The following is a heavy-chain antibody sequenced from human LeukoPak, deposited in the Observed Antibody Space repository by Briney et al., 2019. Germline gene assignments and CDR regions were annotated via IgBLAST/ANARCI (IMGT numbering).Heavy chain of an antibody. CDR2: IYYSGST. Sequence: SETLSLTCTVSGGSISSSSYSWGWIRQPPGKGLEWIGSIYYSGSTYYNPSLKSRVTISVDTSKNQFSLKLSSVTAADTAVYYCARHRWELLSSFDYWGQGTLVTVSS. V-gene: IGHV4-39*01. D-gene: IGHD1-26*01. J-gene: IGHJ4*02. CDR1: GGSISSSSYS. CDR3: ARHRWELLSSFDY.